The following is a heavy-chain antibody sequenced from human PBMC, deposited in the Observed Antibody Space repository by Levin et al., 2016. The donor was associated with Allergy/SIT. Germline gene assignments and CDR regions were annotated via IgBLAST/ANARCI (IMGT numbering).Heavy chain of an antibody. CDR2: IHYSGST. Sequence: SETLSLTCTVSGGSISNYYWSWSRQPPGKGLEWIGYIHYSGSTNYNPSLKSRVTISVDTSKNQFSLKLSSVTAADTAVYYCARVLKEGSSTSFDYWGQGTLVTVSS. CDR3: ARVLKEGSSTSFDY. CDR1: GGSISNYY. V-gene: IGHV4-59*13. D-gene: IGHD2-2*01. J-gene: IGHJ4*02.